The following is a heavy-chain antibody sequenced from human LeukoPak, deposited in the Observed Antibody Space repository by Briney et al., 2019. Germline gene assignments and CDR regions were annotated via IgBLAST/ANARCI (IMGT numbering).Heavy chain of an antibody. CDR1: GYTFTSYD. CDR2: MNPNSGNT. V-gene: IGHV1-8*01. J-gene: IGHJ6*03. D-gene: IGHD6-13*01. Sequence: ASVKVSCKASGYTFTSYDINWVRQATGQGLEWMGWMNPNSGNTGYAQKFQGRVTMTRNTSISTAYMELSSLRSEDTAVYYCARRFSSSWSYYYYYYYMDVWGKGTTVTVSS. CDR3: ARRFSSSWSYYYYYYYMDV.